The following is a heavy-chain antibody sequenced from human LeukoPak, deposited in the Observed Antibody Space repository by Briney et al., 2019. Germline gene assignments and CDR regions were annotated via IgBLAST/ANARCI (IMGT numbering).Heavy chain of an antibody. CDR2: IYHSGIT. CDR3: ARARYYDILTGYNYGMDV. D-gene: IGHD3-9*01. CDR1: GGSISSGGYS. Sequence: SETLSLTCAVSGGSISSGGYSWSWIRQPPGKGLEWIGYIYHSGITYYNPSLKSRVTISVDRSKNQFSLKLSSVTAADTAVYYCARARYYDILTGYNYGMDVWGQGTTVTVSS. V-gene: IGHV4-30-2*01. J-gene: IGHJ6*02.